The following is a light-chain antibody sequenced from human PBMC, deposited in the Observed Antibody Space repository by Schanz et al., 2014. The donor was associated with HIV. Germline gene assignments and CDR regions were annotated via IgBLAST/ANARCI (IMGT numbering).Light chain of an antibody. J-gene: IGKJ5*01. CDR2: GAF. CDR1: QSLSSKY. CDR3: QQFNNYPIT. Sequence: EIVVTQSPGTLSLSPGEGATLSCRASQSLSSKYLAWFQQKPGQTPRLLIYGAFRRATGIPDRFSGSGSGTDFTLTISSLQPEDFATYYCQQFNNYPITFGQGTRLEIK. V-gene: IGKV3-20*01.